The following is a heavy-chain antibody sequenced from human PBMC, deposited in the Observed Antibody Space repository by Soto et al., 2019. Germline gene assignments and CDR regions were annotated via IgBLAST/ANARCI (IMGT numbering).Heavy chain of an antibody. J-gene: IGHJ5*02. CDR2: IWYDGSNK. D-gene: IGHD2-15*01. V-gene: IGHV3-33*01. CDR3: ARDGGCRHGYSVGCHWFDP. CDR1: GFTFSSYG. Sequence: QVQLVESGGGVVQPGRSLRLSCAASGFTFSSYGMHWVRQAPGKGLEWVAVIWYDGSNKYYADSVKGRFTISRDNSKNTLYLQMNSLRAECPAVYYCARDGGCRHGYSVGCHWFDPWGQGSLVTVSS.